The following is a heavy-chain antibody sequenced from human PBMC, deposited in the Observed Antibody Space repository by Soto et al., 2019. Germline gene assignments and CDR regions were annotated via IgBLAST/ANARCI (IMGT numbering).Heavy chain of an antibody. CDR1: GGSISSYY. D-gene: IGHD6-13*01. Sequence: SETLSLTCTVSGGSISSYYWSWIRQPPGKGLEWIGYIYYSGSTNYNPSLKSRVTISVDTSKNQFSLKLSSVTAADTAVYYCARLPPGSSSWTGDYFDYWGQGTRVTVSS. J-gene: IGHJ4*02. CDR2: IYYSGST. V-gene: IGHV4-59*08. CDR3: ARLPPGSSSWTGDYFDY.